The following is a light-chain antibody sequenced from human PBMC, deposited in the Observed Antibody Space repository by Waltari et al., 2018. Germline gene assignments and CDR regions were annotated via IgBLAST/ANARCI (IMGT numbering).Light chain of an antibody. V-gene: IGKV3-20*01. CDR3: QSYLSLPAT. Sequence: EIVLTQSPGTLSLSPGERATLSCRASQSISKYIVWYQQRLGQAPRLLIYDTYIRATGIPDRFSGSGSGTDFSLIISRLEPEDFAVYYCQSYLSLPATFGQGTKVEIK. J-gene: IGKJ1*01. CDR1: QSISKY. CDR2: DTY.